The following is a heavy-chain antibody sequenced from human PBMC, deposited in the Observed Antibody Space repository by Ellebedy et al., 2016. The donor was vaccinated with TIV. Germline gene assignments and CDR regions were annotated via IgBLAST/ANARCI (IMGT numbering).Heavy chain of an antibody. J-gene: IGHJ4*02. D-gene: IGHD1-26*01. V-gene: IGHV4-59*01. CDR3: VRGATTPGVFDY. CDR1: GGSISSYY. CDR2: IYYSGST. Sequence: MPSETLSLTCTVSGGSISSYYWSWIRQPPGTGLERIGYIYYSGSTNYNPSLKRRVTISIDTSKDQFSLKLSSVTAADTAVYFCVRGATTPGVFDYWGQGTLVTVSS.